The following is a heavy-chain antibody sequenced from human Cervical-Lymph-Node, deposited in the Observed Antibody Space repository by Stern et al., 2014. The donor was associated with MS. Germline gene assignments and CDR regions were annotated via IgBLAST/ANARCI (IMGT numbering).Heavy chain of an antibody. V-gene: IGHV5-51*01. CDR1: GYTFTSYW. CDR2: IFPGGSDI. Sequence: VQLVQSGPEVKRPGESLKISCQASGYTFTSYWIGWVRQMPGKGLEWIAIIFPGGSDIRSSPSFQGQFPISAEKSSSPAYLQWKNLKASDPAIYYCARQRYFDYWGQGTLVTVSS. J-gene: IGHJ4*02. CDR3: ARQRYFDY.